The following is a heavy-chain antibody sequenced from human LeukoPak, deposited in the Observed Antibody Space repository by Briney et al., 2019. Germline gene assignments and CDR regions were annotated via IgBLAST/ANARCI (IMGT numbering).Heavy chain of an antibody. Sequence: PGGSLRLSCAGSGFIFSNNVMHWVRQAPGKGLEWVAGISYDGTKKYYADSVKGRLAISRDNSKNTLYLQMNSLRVEDTSVYYCARDLLGQSSGWTSDYWGQGTLVTVSS. CDR3: ARDLLGQSSGWTSDY. D-gene: IGHD6-19*01. CDR2: ISYDGTKK. CDR1: GFIFSNNV. J-gene: IGHJ4*02. V-gene: IGHV3-30*09.